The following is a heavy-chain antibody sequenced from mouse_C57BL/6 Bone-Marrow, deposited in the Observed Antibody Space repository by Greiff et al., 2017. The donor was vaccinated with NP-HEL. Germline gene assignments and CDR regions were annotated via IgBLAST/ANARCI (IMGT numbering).Heavy chain of an antibody. J-gene: IGHJ4*01. CDR1: GYTFTNYW. V-gene: IGHV1-63*01. D-gene: IGHD1-1*01. CDR2: IYPGGGYT. Sequence: VQLQQSGAELVRPGTSVKMSCKASGYTFTNYWIGWAKQRPGHGLEWIGDIYPGGGYTNYNEKFKGKAILTADKTSSTAYMQFSSLTSEDSAIYYCARTEVATDYAMDYWGQGTSVTVSS. CDR3: ARTEVATDYAMDY.